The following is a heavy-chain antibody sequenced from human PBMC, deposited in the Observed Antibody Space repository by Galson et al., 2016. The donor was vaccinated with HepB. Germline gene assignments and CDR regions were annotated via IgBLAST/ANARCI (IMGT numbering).Heavy chain of an antibody. J-gene: IGHJ5*02. CDR2: IYSGGSA. D-gene: IGHD6-13*01. Sequence: SLRLSCAASGFTVSSKYMSWVRQAPGKGLGWVSVIYSGGSAYYADSVKGRFTISRDNSKNTLYLQMNSLRAEDTAVYYCASKPPAGTNEVTWGQGTLVTVSS. V-gene: IGHV3-53*01. CDR3: ASKPPAGTNEVT. CDR1: GFTVSSKY.